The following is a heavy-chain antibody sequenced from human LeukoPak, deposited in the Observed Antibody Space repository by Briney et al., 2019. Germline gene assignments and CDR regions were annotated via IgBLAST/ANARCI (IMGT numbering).Heavy chain of an antibody. J-gene: IGHJ3*02. CDR1: GGSFSGYY. CDR2: IYYSGST. V-gene: IGHV4-59*01. D-gene: IGHD3-22*01. CDR3: ARSNGYYYDSSGYFADKPDAFDI. Sequence: PSETLSLTCAVYGGSFSGYYWSWIRQPPGKGLEWIGYIYYSGSTNYNPSLKSRVTISVDTSKNQFSLKLSSVTAADTAVYYCARSNGYYYDSSGYFADKPDAFDIWGQGTMVTVSS.